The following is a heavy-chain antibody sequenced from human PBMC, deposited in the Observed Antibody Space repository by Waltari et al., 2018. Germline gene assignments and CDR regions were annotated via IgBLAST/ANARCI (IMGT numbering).Heavy chain of an antibody. J-gene: IGHJ4*02. D-gene: IGHD3-10*01. CDR3: TTLARGESGDY. CDR1: GFPFTTYW. CDR2: INPDGSQK. Sequence: EVQLVESGGGLVQPGGSLSLSCAASGFPFTTYWMKWIRQAPGKGLEWVANINPDGSQKFYVDSVKGRFTVSRDNAQNSLYLQMNNLRAEDTAVYYCTTLARGESGDYWGQGTLVTVSS. V-gene: IGHV3-7*01.